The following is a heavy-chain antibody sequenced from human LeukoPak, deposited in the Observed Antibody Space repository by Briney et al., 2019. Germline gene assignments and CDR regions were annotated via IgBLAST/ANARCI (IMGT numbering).Heavy chain of an antibody. V-gene: IGHV3-30-3*01. CDR2: ISYDGSNK. CDR1: GFTFSSYT. J-gene: IGHJ4*02. Sequence: GRSLRLSCAASGFTFSSYTMHWVRQAPGKGLEWVAVISYDGSNKYYADSVKGRFTISRDNSKNTLYLQMNSLRAEDTAVYYCARGAGLRHYYFDYRGQGTLVTVSS. CDR3: ARGAGLRHYYFDY. D-gene: IGHD5-18*01.